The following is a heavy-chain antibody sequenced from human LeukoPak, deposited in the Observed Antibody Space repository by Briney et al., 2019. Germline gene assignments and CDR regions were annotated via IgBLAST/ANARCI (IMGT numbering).Heavy chain of an antibody. J-gene: IGHJ3*02. CDR3: ARDLRVDKYSSGLADAFDI. Sequence: GGSLRLSCAASGFTFSSYSMNWVRQAPGKGLEWVSSISSSSSYIYYADSVKGRFTISRDNAKNSLYLQMNSLRAEDTAVYYCARDLRVDKYSSGLADAFDIWGQGTMVTVSS. V-gene: IGHV3-21*01. CDR1: GFTFSSYS. CDR2: ISSSSSYI. D-gene: IGHD6-19*01.